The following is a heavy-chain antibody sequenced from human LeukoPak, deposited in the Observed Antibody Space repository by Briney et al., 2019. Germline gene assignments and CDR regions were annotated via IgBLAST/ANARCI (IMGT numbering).Heavy chain of an antibody. V-gene: IGHV3-53*01. J-gene: IGHJ4*02. CDR3: ASGPYTSSSLDY. D-gene: IGHD6-13*01. Sequence: GGSLRLSCAASGFTFSSNYMSWVRQVPGKGLEWVSIIYGDGSTSYADSVKGRFTISRDNSKNTLYLQMNSLRAEDTAVYYCASGPYTSSSLDYWGQGTLVTVSS. CDR2: IYGDGST. CDR1: GFTFSSNY.